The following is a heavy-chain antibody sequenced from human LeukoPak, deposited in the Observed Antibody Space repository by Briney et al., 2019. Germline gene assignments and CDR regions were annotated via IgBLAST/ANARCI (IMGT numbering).Heavy chain of an antibody. V-gene: IGHV3-23*01. CDR3: AKSGLNRFDY. CDR1: GFTFSDYY. Sequence: GGSLRLSCVASGFTFSDYYMSWIRQTPGKGLEWVSTFSGSGGNTYYADSVKGRFTISRDSSKNTLYLQMNSLRAEDTAVYYCAKSGLNRFDYWGQGTLVTVSS. J-gene: IGHJ4*02. CDR2: FSGSGGNT. D-gene: IGHD2-15*01.